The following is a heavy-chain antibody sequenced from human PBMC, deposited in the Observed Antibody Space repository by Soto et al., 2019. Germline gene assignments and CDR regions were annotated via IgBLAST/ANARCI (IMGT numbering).Heavy chain of an antibody. CDR3: ARDQISGWYPAPYYYYGMDV. D-gene: IGHD6-19*01. CDR2: IYTSGST. CDR1: GGSISSYY. V-gene: IGHV4-4*07. J-gene: IGHJ6*04. Sequence: PSETRSLTCTVSGGSISSYYWSWIREPAGKGLEWIGRIYTSGSTNYNPSLKSRVTMSVDTSKNQFSLKLSSVTAADTAVYYCARDQISGWYPAPYYYYGMDVWGKGTTVT.